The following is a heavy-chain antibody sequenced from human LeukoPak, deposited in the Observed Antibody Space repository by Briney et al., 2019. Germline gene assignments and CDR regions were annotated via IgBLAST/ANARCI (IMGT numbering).Heavy chain of an antibody. Sequence: ASVKVSCKXSGYTFTSYDINWVRQATGQGLEWMGSMNPNSGNTGYAQKFQGRVTMTRNTSISTAYMELSSLRSEDTAVYYCARGSSNSGSYWGSGYWGQGTLVTVSS. CDR2: MNPNSGNT. V-gene: IGHV1-8*01. CDR1: GYTFTSYD. J-gene: IGHJ4*02. CDR3: ARGSSNSGSYWGSGY. D-gene: IGHD1-26*01.